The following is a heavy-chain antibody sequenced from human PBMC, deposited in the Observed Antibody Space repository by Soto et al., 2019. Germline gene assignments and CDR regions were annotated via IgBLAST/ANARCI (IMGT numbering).Heavy chain of an antibody. CDR3: AADGSTSVGGMDV. CDR1: GFTFTRSA. CDR2: IVVGSGNT. J-gene: IGHJ6*02. D-gene: IGHD1-7*01. Sequence: SVKVSCKASGFTFTRSAVQWVRQARGQRLEWIGWIVVGSGNTNYAQKFQERVTITRDMSTSTAYMELSSLRSEDTAVYYCAADGSTSVGGMDVWGQGTTVTVSS. V-gene: IGHV1-58*01.